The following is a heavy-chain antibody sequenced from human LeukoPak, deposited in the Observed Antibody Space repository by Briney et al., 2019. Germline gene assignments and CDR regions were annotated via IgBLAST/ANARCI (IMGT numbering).Heavy chain of an antibody. D-gene: IGHD6-6*01. CDR3: ARGRGIAARRGVRYNWFDP. Sequence: PSETLSLTCAVYGGSFSGYYWSWIRQPPGKGLEWIGEINHSGSTNYNPSLKSRVTISVDTSKNQFSLKLSSVTAADTAVYYCARGRGIAARRGVRYNWFDPWGQGTLATVSS. J-gene: IGHJ5*02. V-gene: IGHV4-34*01. CDR1: GGSFSGYY. CDR2: INHSGST.